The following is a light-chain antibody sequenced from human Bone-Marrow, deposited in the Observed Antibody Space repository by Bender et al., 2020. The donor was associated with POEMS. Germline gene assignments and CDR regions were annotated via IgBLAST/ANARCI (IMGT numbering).Light chain of an antibody. Sequence: QSALAQPASVSASPGQSITISCTGTSSDVGRYNLVSWYQQRPGNPPKLLIYEVRKRPSGVSNRFSGSKSDNTASLTISGLQAEDEADFYCCSYADNSVWVFGGGTKLTVL. CDR2: EVR. CDR3: CSYADNSVWV. CDR1: SSDVGRYNL. V-gene: IGLV2-23*02. J-gene: IGLJ3*02.